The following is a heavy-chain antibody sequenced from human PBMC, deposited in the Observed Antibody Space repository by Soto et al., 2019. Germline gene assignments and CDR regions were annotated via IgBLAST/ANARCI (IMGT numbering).Heavy chain of an antibody. CDR1: GYNFTNYW. Sequence: GESLKISCKGSGYNFTNYWIGWVRQMPGKGLEWMGIIYPGDSDTRYSPSFQGQVTISADKYITTAYLQWGSLKAADTAMYYCARGPSGGFCRSTSCYNAFYFDFWGQGTLVTVSS. CDR2: IYPGDSDT. V-gene: IGHV5-51*01. CDR3: ARGPSGGFCRSTSCYNAFYFDF. D-gene: IGHD2-2*02. J-gene: IGHJ4*02.